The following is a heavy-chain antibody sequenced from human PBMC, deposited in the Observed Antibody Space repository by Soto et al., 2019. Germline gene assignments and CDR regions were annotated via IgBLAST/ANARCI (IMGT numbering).Heavy chain of an antibody. CDR2: IYYSGTT. CDR1: GGSISSYY. V-gene: IGHV4-59*06. CDR3: ARLTQGYCSGGSCASNTLTFDY. J-gene: IGHJ4*02. D-gene: IGHD2-15*01. Sequence: PSETLSLTCTVSGGSISSYYWSWIRQPPGKGLEWIGYIYYSGTTYYNPSLKSRVTISVDTSKNQFSLKLSSVTAADTAVYYCARLTQGYCSGGSCASNTLTFDYLGQGTLVTV.